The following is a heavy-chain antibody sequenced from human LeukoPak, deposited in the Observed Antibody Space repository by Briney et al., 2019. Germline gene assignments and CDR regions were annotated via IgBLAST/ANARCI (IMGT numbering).Heavy chain of an antibody. D-gene: IGHD5-18*01. J-gene: IGHJ4*02. V-gene: IGHV3-66*01. CDR2: IYSGGST. Sequence: PGGSLGLSCAASGFTVSSNYMSWVRQAPGKGLEWVSVIYSGGSTYYADSVKGRFTISRDNSKNTLYLQMNSLRAEDTAVYYCARDGYSYGYYDYWGQGTLVTVSS. CDR3: ARDGYSYGYYDY. CDR1: GFTVSSNY.